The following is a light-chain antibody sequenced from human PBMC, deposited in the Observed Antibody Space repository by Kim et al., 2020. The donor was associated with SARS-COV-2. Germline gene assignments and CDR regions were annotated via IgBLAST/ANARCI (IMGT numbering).Light chain of an antibody. CDR2: DAS. CDR3: QQRSSWPLT. V-gene: IGKV3-11*01. CDR1: QSVSSH. J-gene: IGKJ4*01. Sequence: SLSPGEGATLSCRASQSVSSHLAWYQQKPGQAPRLLIFDASNRATGVPARFSGSGSGTDFTLTISSLEPEDFAVYYCQQRSSWPLTFGGGTKVEI.